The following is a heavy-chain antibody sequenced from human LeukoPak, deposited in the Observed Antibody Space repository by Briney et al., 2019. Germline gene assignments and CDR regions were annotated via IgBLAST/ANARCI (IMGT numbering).Heavy chain of an antibody. CDR3: TREVFWSLFSDY. CDR1: GFSLSSYW. Sequence: GGSLRLSCAAAGFSLSSYWMSWFRQAPGKGLEWVGFIRSKAYGGTTEYAASVKGRFTISRDDSKSIAYLQMNSLKTEDTAVYYCTREVFWSLFSDYWGQGTLVTVSS. CDR2: IRSKAYGGTT. J-gene: IGHJ4*02. V-gene: IGHV3-49*03. D-gene: IGHD3-3*01.